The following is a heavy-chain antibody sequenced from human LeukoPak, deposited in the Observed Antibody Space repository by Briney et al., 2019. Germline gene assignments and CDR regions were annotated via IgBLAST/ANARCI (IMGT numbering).Heavy chain of an antibody. CDR2: ISDSGGST. D-gene: IGHD2-15*01. CDR1: GFIFPNYV. Sequence: GGSLRLTCAASGFIFPNYVMNWVRQAPGRGLEWVSSISDSGGSTYYADSVKGRFTISRDKSKNALYLQMNSLRAEDTAVYYCAKDQEYCTGGNCYSNWYFDLWGRGTLVTVSS. J-gene: IGHJ2*01. CDR3: AKDQEYCTGGNCYSNWYFDL. V-gene: IGHV3-23*01.